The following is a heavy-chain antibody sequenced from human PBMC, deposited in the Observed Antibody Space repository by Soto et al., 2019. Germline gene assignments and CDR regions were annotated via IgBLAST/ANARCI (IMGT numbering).Heavy chain of an antibody. V-gene: IGHV4-31*03. Sequence: QVQLQEMGPGLVKPSQTLTATCTVSGDSVNSAYWSWIRQLPGKGLVLMGNIYHTGRTFYNPSLKSRLAISIDTSKPLFSLKLRSVTASDTAVYYCARPEAYNSSFFDSWGQGTVVNVSS. CDR1: GDSVNSAY. CDR2: IYHTGRT. D-gene: IGHD6-6*01. J-gene: IGHJ4*02. CDR3: ARPEAYNSSFFDS.